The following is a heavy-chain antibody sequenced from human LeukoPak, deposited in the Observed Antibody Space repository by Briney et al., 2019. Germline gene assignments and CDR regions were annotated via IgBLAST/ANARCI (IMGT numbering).Heavy chain of an antibody. CDR2: IRYDGSNK. CDR1: GFTFSSYG. J-gene: IGHJ4*02. V-gene: IGHV3-30*02. D-gene: IGHD3-22*01. Sequence: GGSLRLSCAASGFTFSSYGMHWVRQAPGKGLEWVAFIRYDGSNKYYADSVKGRFTISRDNSKNTLYLQMNSLRAEDTAVYYCAKDPRRITVIVVVITYYFDYWGQGTLVTVSS. CDR3: AKDPRRITVIVVVITYYFDY.